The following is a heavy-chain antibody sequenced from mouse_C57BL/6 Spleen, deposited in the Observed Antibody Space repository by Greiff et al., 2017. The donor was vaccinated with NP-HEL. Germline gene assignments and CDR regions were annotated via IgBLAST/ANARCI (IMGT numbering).Heavy chain of an antibody. CDR3: TRGWSPDY. Sequence: VQLKESGAELVRPGASVKLSCTASGFNIKDDYMHWVKQRPEQGLEWIGWIDPENGDTEYASKFQGKATITADTSSNTAYLQLSSLTSEDTAVYYCTRGWSPDYWGQGTTLTVSS. CDR1: GFNIKDDY. J-gene: IGHJ2*01. CDR2: IDPENGDT. V-gene: IGHV14-4*01. D-gene: IGHD2-3*01.